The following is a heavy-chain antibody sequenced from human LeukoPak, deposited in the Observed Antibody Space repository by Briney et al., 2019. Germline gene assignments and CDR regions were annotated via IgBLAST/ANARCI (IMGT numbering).Heavy chain of an antibody. CDR2: IIPIFGTA. D-gene: IGHD5-12*01. V-gene: IGHV1-69*05. Sequence: ASVKVSCKASGGTFSSYAISWVRQAPGQGPEWMGGIIPIFGTANYAQKFQGRVTITTDESTSTAYMELSSLRSGDTAVYYCASTYSGYDTNLDYWGQGTLVTVSS. CDR3: ASTYSGYDTNLDY. J-gene: IGHJ4*02. CDR1: GGTFSSYA.